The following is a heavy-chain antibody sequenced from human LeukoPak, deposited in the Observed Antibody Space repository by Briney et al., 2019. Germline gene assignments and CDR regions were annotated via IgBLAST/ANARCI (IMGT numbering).Heavy chain of an antibody. D-gene: IGHD3-10*01. J-gene: IGHJ5*02. CDR1: GYTFTGYY. CDR2: INPNSGGT. Sequence: GASVKVSCKASGYTFTGYYIHWARQAPGQGLEWMGWINPNSGGTNYAQKFQGRVTMTRDTSISTAYMELSRLRSDDTAVYYCARNRMVRGRTNWFDPWGQGTLVTVSS. CDR3: ARNRMVRGRTNWFDP. V-gene: IGHV1-2*02.